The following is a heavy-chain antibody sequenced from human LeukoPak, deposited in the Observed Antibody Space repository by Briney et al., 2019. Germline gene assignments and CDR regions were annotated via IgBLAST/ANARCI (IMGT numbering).Heavy chain of an antibody. CDR2: IKQDGSEK. V-gene: IGHV3-7*01. D-gene: IGHD3-10*01. J-gene: IGHJ4*02. CDR3: ARVRGSYSVDY. Sequence: GGSLRLSCAASGFTFSSFWMSWVRQAPGKGLEWVANIKQDGSEKYYVDSVKGRFTISRDNAKNSLYLQMNSLRADDAALYYCARVRGSYSVDYWGQGTLVTVSS. CDR1: GFTFSSFW.